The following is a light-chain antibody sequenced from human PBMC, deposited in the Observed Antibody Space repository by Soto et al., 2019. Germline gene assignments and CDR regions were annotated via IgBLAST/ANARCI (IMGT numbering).Light chain of an antibody. Sequence: DIQMNQSPYSLSASVGDRVTITCQASQDTSNYLNWYQQKPGKAPKLLMYNASNLETGVPSRFSGSGSGTDFNLTISSLQPEDIATYYCQQYDSLPRTFGQGTKVEIK. CDR1: QDTSNY. CDR3: QQYDSLPRT. J-gene: IGKJ1*01. CDR2: NAS. V-gene: IGKV1-33*01.